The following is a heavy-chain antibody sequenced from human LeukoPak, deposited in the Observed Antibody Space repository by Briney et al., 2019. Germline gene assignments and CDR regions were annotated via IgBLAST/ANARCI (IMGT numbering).Heavy chain of an antibody. Sequence: PSETLSLTCTVSGGSISSSSYYWGWIRQPPGKGLEWIGSIYYSGSTYYNPSLKSRVTISVDTSKNQFSLKLSSVTAADTAVYYCARLTTDDFWSGVYYYYMDVWGKGTTVTVSS. V-gene: IGHV4-39*01. CDR1: GGSISSSSYY. CDR2: IYYSGST. D-gene: IGHD3-3*01. J-gene: IGHJ6*03. CDR3: ARLTTDDFWSGVYYYYMDV.